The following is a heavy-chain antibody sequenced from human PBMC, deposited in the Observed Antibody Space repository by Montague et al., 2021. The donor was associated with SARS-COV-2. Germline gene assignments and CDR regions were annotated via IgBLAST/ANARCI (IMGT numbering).Heavy chain of an antibody. D-gene: IGHD1-1*01. Sequence: CAIPGDSVSSNSATWNWVRQSPSRGLEWLGRTYYRSKWYNDYAVSVRGRVTINPDTSKNQFSLQQNSVTPEDTAIYYCTSGREGNYNVMDVWGQGTTVTVSS. J-gene: IGHJ6*02. CDR1: GDSVSSNSAT. V-gene: IGHV6-1*01. CDR2: TYYRSKWYN. CDR3: TSGREGNYNVMDV.